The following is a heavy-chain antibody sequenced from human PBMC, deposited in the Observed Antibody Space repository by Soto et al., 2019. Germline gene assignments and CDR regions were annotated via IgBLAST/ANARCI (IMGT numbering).Heavy chain of an antibody. Sequence: QVQLVESGGGVVQPGRSLRLSCAGSGFTFRWFGMNWVRQAPGKGLEWVARISNDGSNEYYVDSVKGRFTISRDNSKNTLYLQMDSLRAEDTAVYYCAKGEVRGIIPSYIDYWGLGTLVTVSS. CDR3: AKGEVRGIIPSYIDY. CDR2: ISNDGSNE. J-gene: IGHJ4*02. CDR1: GFTFRWFG. D-gene: IGHD3-10*01. V-gene: IGHV3-30*18.